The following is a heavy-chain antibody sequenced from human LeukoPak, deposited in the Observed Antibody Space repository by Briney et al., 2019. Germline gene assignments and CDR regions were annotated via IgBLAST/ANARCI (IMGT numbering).Heavy chain of an antibody. CDR2: IYTSGNTNY. CDR3: ATYSSASDAFDT. V-gene: IGHV4-4*07. D-gene: IGHD6-19*01. Sequence: SETLSLTCTVSGGSINNYYWSWIRQPAGKGLEWIGHIYTSGNTNYNYNPSLKSRVSMSIDTSKNQFSLKLSSVAAADTAFYYCATYSSASDAFDTWGQGTKVTVSS. J-gene: IGHJ3*02. CDR1: GGSINNYY.